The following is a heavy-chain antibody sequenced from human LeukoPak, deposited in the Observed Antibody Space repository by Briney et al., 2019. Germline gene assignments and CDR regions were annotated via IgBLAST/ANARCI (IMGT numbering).Heavy chain of an antibody. CDR2: IYYSGST. CDR1: GGSISSYY. Sequence: SETLSLTCTVSGGSISSYYWSWIRQPPGKGLECIGYIYYSGSTNYNPSLKSRVTISVDTSKNQFSLKLSSVTAADTAVYYCARVLMVRDLVHGRSYYYYMDVWGRGTTVTVSS. J-gene: IGHJ6*03. V-gene: IGHV4-59*08. CDR3: ARVLMVRDLVHGRSYYYYMDV. D-gene: IGHD3-10*01.